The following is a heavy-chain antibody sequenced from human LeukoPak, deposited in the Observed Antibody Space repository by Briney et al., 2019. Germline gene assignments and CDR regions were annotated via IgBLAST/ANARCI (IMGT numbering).Heavy chain of an antibody. CDR3: ARDYSRYLGGGFDY. Sequence: SETLSLTCTVSGGSISSYYWSWIRQPPGKGLEWIGYIYYSGSTNYTPSLKSRITISVDTSKNQFSLKLSSVTAADTAVYYCARDYSRYLGGGFDYWGQGTLVTVSS. CDR2: IYYSGST. D-gene: IGHD3-16*01. CDR1: GGSISSYY. V-gene: IGHV4-59*01. J-gene: IGHJ4*02.